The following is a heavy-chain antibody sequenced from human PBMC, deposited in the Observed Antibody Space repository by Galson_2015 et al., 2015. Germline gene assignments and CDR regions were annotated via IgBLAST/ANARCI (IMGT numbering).Heavy chain of an antibody. J-gene: IGHJ4*02. D-gene: IGHD4-17*01. V-gene: IGHV4-28*01. CDR2: T. Sequence: TPYNPSLRGRATLSVDTSKNHLSLSLTSVTAADTALYYCARNGDYALDSWGQGTLVTVSS. CDR3: ARNGDYALDS.